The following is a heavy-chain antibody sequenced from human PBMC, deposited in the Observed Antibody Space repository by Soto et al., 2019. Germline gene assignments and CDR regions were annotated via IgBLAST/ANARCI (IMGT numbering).Heavy chain of an antibody. CDR1: GGTFSSYA. J-gene: IGHJ4*01. CDR3: ARDGDGPKHPVVSFDY. Sequence: ASVKVSCKASGGTFSSYAISWVRQAPGQGLEWMGWISAYNGNTNYAQKLQGRVTMTTDTSTSTAYMQLRTLRSVEQAVYYCARDGDGPKHPVVSFDYWG. CDR2: ISAYNGNT. D-gene: IGHD3-3*01. V-gene: IGHV1-18*01.